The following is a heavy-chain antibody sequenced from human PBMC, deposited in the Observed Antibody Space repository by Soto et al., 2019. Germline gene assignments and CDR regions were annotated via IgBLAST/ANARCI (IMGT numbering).Heavy chain of an antibody. CDR3: VRKRHYCSDGVCYSEKFDF. J-gene: IGHJ3*01. CDR1: GFSLSTSGVG. V-gene: IGHV2-5*02. CDR2: IYWDDDK. Sequence: QITLKESGPPLVKPTQTLTLTCTFSGFSLSTSGVGVGWIRQPPGKALEWLALIYWDDDKRYRSSLKSRLTITKDTSNNQVVITKTNMDPVDTATHYCVRKRHYCSDGVCYSEKFDFWGQGTMVTVSS. D-gene: IGHD2-15*01.